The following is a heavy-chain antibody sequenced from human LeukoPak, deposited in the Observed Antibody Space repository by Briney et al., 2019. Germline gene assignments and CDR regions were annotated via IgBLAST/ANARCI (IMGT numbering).Heavy chain of an antibody. CDR1: GDSVSRKSAA. D-gene: IGHD6-13*01. V-gene: IGHV6-1*01. J-gene: IGHJ6*02. CDR3: ARTQLSSSSWYYYYYGMDV. Sequence: SQTLSLTCAISGDSVSRKSAAWNWIRQSPSRGLESLGRTYYRSKWFNEYAVSVKRRITINPDTSKNQFSLQLSSVTAADTAVYYCARTQLSSSSWYYYYYGMDVWGQGTTVTVSS. CDR2: TYYRSKWFN.